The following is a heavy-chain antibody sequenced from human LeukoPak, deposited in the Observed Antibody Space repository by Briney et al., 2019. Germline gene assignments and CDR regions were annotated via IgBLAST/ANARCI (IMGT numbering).Heavy chain of an antibody. J-gene: IGHJ4*02. V-gene: IGHV3-7*03. CDR3: AKDTDGAAAGTTWGH. Sequence: GGSLRLSCAGSGFIFSNYWMSWVRQAPGKGLEWVANIKEDGSEKYYVDSVKGRFTISRDNAKNLMYLQMNSLRAEDTALYYCAKDTDGAAAGTTWGHWGQGTLVTVSS. D-gene: IGHD6-13*01. CDR2: IKEDGSEK. CDR1: GFIFSNYW.